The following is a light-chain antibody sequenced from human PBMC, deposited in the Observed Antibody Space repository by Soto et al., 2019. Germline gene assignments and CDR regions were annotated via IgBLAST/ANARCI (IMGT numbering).Light chain of an antibody. J-gene: IGLJ2*01. CDR1: SSDVGGYNY. Sequence: QSVLTQPASVSGSPGQSITISCTGTSSDVGGYNYVYWYQQHPGKAPKLMIYDVSNRPSGVSNRFSGSKSVNTASLTISGLQAEDEADYYCSSYTSSYTLVFGGGTQLTVL. V-gene: IGLV2-14*01. CDR3: SSYTSSYTLV. CDR2: DVS.